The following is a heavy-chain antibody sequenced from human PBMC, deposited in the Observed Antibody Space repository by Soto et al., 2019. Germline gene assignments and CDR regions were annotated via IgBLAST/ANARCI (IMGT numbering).Heavy chain of an antibody. CDR3: TTRGYCTNGVCSPGY. J-gene: IGHJ4*02. CDR2: IKSKTDGGTT. CDR1: GFTFSNAW. Sequence: EVQLVESGGGLVKPGGSLRLSCAASGFTFSNAWMSWVRQAPGKGLEWVGRIKSKTDGGTTDYAAPVKGRFTISRDDSKNTLYLQMNSLKTEDTAVYNCTTRGYCTNGVCSPGYWGQGTLVTVSS. D-gene: IGHD2-8*01. V-gene: IGHV3-15*01.